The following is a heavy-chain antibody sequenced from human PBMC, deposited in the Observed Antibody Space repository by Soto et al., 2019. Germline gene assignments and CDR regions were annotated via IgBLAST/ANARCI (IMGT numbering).Heavy chain of an antibody. CDR3: ARDRSHSYSSGWYTHY. CDR1: GFTFSSYA. D-gene: IGHD6-19*01. Sequence: GGSLRLSCAASGFTFSSYAMHWVRQAPGKGLEWVAVISYDGSNKYYADSVKGRFTISRDNSKNTLYLQMNSLRAEDTAVYYCARDRSHSYSSGWYTHYWGQGTLVTVSS. V-gene: IGHV3-30-3*01. CDR2: ISYDGSNK. J-gene: IGHJ4*02.